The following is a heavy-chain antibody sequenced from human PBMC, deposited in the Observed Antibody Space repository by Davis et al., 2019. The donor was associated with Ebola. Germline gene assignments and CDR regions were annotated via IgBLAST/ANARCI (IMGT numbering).Heavy chain of an antibody. Sequence: PGGSLRLSCAASGFSFSSYTMNWVRQAPGRGLEWVANIYRDGNEKYYVDSVKGRFTISRDNTKNSLYLQMNYLRAEDTAVYFCARGVAVDGFYFEYWGQGTLVTVSS. CDR2: IYRDGNEK. V-gene: IGHV3-7*03. J-gene: IGHJ4*02. CDR1: GFSFSSYT. D-gene: IGHD6-19*01. CDR3: ARGVAVDGFYFEY.